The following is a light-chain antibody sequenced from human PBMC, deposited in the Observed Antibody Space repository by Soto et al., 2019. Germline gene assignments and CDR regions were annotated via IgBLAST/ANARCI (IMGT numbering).Light chain of an antibody. CDR2: DAS. CDR3: QRYNNWPS. Sequence: EIVLPHCPANLSLSPGYRDKLCCRASQSVSSYLAWYQQKPGQAPRLLIYDASNRATGIPARFSGSGSGTDFTLTISSLQSEDFAVYYCQRYNNWPSFGPGTKADIK. V-gene: IGKV3-11*01. CDR1: QSVSSY. J-gene: IGKJ3*01.